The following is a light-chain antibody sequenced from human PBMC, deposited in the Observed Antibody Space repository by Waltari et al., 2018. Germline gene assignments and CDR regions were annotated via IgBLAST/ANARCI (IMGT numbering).Light chain of an antibody. CDR2: WAS. Sequence: DIVMTQSPDSLPVSLGERATLNCKSSQSVLYNTDNKNYLAWYQQKPGQSPKLLIYWASTRESGVPSRIRGRGSGTDFPLTISGLQADGAAIYFCQQYYDIPVTFGQGTRLEIK. CDR3: QQYYDIPVT. CDR1: QSVLYNTDNKNY. J-gene: IGKJ2*01. V-gene: IGKV4-1*01.